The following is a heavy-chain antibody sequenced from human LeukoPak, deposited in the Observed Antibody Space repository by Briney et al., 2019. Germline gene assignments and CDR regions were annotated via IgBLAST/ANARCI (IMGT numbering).Heavy chain of an antibody. Sequence: EGSLRLSCAASGFTFSSYGMSWVRQAPGKGLEWVSAISGSGGSTYYADSVKGRFTISRDNSKNTLYLQMNSLRAEDTAVYYCAKGGDSSGYYYDYFDYWGQGTLVTVSS. D-gene: IGHD3-22*01. CDR3: AKGGDSSGYYYDYFDY. CDR1: GFTFSSYG. J-gene: IGHJ4*02. V-gene: IGHV3-23*01. CDR2: ISGSGGST.